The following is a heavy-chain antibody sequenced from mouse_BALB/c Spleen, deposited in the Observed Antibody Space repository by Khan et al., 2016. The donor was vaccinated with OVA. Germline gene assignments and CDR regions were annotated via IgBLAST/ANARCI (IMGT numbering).Heavy chain of an antibody. J-gene: IGHJ4*01. V-gene: IGHV3-2*02. CDR1: GFSITSDYA. CDR2: ISYSGTT. Sequence: EVQLQESGPGLVKPSQSLSLTCTVTGFSITSDYAWNWIRQFPGNKLAWMGYISYSGTTSDNLSLKSRIPFTADTAKTQFFHQLNSVTNEDTATYFCGRSISYHGAYAIDSWGQGPSVTVSA. CDR3: GRSISYHGAYAIDS.